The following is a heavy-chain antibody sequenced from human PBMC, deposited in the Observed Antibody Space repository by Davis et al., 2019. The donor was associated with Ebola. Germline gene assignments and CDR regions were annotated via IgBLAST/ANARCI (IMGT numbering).Heavy chain of an antibody. V-gene: IGHV3-15*01. CDR2: IKSKTDGGTT. CDR3: ARALGRLVITPQIMDV. Sequence: GGSLRLSCAASGFTFSDYYMSWIRQAPGKGLEWVGRIKSKTDGGTTDYAAPVKGRFTISRDDSKNTLYLQMNSLRAEDTAVYYCARALGRLVITPQIMDVWGQGTTVTVSS. J-gene: IGHJ6*02. D-gene: IGHD3-9*01. CDR1: GFTFSDYY.